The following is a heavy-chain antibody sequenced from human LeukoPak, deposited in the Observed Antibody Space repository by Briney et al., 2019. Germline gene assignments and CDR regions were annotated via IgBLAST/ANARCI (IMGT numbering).Heavy chain of an antibody. D-gene: IGHD5-24*01. V-gene: IGHV3-30*03. J-gene: IGHJ4*02. Sequence: PGGSLRPSCAASGFTFSSYGMHWVRQAPGKGLEWVAVISYDGSNKYYADSVKGRFTISRDNSKNTLYLQMNSLRAEDTAVYYCARVYGYNFYYFDYWGQGILVTVSS. CDR3: ARVYGYNFYYFDY. CDR2: ISYDGSNK. CDR1: GFTFSSYG.